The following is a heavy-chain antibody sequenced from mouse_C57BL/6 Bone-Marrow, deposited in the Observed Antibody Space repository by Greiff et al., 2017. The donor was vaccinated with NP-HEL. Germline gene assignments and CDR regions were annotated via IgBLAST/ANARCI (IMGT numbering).Heavy chain of an antibody. J-gene: IGHJ2*01. V-gene: IGHV1-54*01. D-gene: IGHD6-5*01. CDR2: INPGSGGT. CDR3: ARTLCPCDY. CDR1: GYAFTNYL. Sequence: QVQLQQSGAELVRPGTSVKVSCKASGYAFTNYLIEWVKQRPGQGLEWIGVINPGSGGTNYNEKFKGKATLTADKSSSTAYMQLSSLTSEDSAVYFCARTLCPCDYWGQGTTLTVSS.